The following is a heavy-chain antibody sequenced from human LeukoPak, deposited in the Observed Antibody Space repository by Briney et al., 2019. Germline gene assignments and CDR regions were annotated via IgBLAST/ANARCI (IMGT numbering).Heavy chain of an antibody. CDR3: ARERSLLGNDAFDI. CDR2: IYYSRST. D-gene: IGHD7-27*01. CDR1: GGSISSSSYY. V-gene: IGHV4-39*07. J-gene: IGHJ3*02. Sequence: PSETLSLTCTVSGGSISSSSYYWGWIRQPPGKGLEWIGSIYYSRSTYYNPSLKSRVTISVDTSKNQFSLKLSSVTAADTAVYYCARERSLLGNDAFDIWGQGTMVTVSS.